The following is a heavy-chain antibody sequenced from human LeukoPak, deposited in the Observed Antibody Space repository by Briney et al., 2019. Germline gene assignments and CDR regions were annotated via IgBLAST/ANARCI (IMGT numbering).Heavy chain of an antibody. V-gene: IGHV1-18*01. CDR1: GYTFTRYG. Sequence: ASVKVSCKASGYTFTRYGISWVRQAPGQGLEWMGWISAYNGNTNYAQKLQGRVTMTTDTSTSTAYMELRSLRSEDTAVYYCARDRSSNRDCSGGSCYRSFDPWGQGTLVTVSS. CDR2: ISAYNGNT. D-gene: IGHD2-15*01. CDR3: ARDRSSNRDCSGGSCYRSFDP. J-gene: IGHJ5*02.